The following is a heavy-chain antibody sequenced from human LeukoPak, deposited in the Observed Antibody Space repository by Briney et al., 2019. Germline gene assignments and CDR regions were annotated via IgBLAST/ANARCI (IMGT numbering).Heavy chain of an antibody. CDR3: AKDPGDKAVDRWFDP. CDR1: GFSFTTYW. CDR2: IKECGSDR. Sequence: RGSLRLSCAATGFSFTTYWMSWVRQAPGKGLEWVAHIKECGSDRIYVASVKGRFSISRDNAKNSLYLQMSSLRAEGTAVYYCAKDPGDKAVDRWFDPWGQGTLVTVSS. V-gene: IGHV3-7*03. D-gene: IGHD6-19*01. J-gene: IGHJ5*02.